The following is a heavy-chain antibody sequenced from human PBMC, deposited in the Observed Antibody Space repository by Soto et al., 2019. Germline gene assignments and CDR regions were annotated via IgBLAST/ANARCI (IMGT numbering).Heavy chain of an antibody. CDR1: GGSISSYY. CDR3: ARVWGNYYGSGSYYYNWWFDP. CDR2: IYYSGST. D-gene: IGHD3-10*01. Sequence: SETLSLTCTVSGGSISSYYWSWIRQPPGKGLEWIGYIYYSGSTNYNPSLKSRVTISVDTSKNQFSLKLSSVTAADTAVYYCARVWGNYYGSGSYYYNWWFDPWGQGTLVTVSS. V-gene: IGHV4-59*01. J-gene: IGHJ5*02.